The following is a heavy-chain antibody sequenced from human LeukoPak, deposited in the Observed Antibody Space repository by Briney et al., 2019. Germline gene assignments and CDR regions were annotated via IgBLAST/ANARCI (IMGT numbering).Heavy chain of an antibody. CDR1: GGSFSGYY. Sequence: SETLSLTCAVYGGSFSGYYWSWIRQPPGKGLEWIGEINHSGSTNYNPSLKSRVTISVDTSKNQFSLKVSYVTAADTAVYYCARLFSDYETPALDIWGRGTMVTVSS. CDR3: ARLFSDYETPALDI. J-gene: IGHJ3*02. V-gene: IGHV4-34*01. CDR2: INHSGST. D-gene: IGHD5-12*01.